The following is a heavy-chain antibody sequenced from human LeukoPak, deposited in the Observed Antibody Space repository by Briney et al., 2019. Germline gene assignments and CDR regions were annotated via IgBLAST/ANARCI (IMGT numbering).Heavy chain of an antibody. D-gene: IGHD3-3*02. CDR2: TYYTSKRNF. Sequence: SQTLSLTCGISGDSVFRDGVAWNWLRQSPSRGLEWLGRTYYTSKRNFDYEGSVNSRATINLDTAKNELSLQLASVTPEDSAVYFCARGIFSAFDFWGQGTLVTVSS. V-gene: IGHV6-1*01. CDR3: ARGIFSAFDF. CDR1: GDSVFRDGVA. J-gene: IGHJ5*01.